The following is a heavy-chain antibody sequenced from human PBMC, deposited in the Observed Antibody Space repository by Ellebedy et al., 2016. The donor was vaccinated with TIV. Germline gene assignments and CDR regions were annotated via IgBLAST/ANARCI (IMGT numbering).Heavy chain of an antibody. V-gene: IGHV3-33*08. CDR3: ARDPVGVGPAFDV. CDR1: GFTFNSYA. CDR2: LWYDGSSE. Sequence: PGGSLRLSCAASGFTFNSYAMHRVRQAPGKGLEWVGLLWYDGSSEYYLDSVKGRFTISRDIAKNTLFLHMNSLRAEDTAIYYCARDPVGVGPAFDVWGQGTMVTVSS. D-gene: IGHD4-23*01. J-gene: IGHJ3*01.